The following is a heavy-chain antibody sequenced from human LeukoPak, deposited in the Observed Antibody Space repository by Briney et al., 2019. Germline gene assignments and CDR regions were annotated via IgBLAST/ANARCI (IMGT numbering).Heavy chain of an antibody. CDR1: GFPFSAYA. D-gene: IGHD3/OR15-3a*01. Sequence: AGGSPRLSCVASGFPFSAYAMSWVRQAPGKGLEWVSGIRGSGETTYYAESVKGRFIIQRDNSKNTLYLQMNSLRAEDTALYYCAKDLSSGTGRGFDYWGQGTLVTVSS. CDR3: AKDLSSGTGRGFDY. J-gene: IGHJ4*02. V-gene: IGHV3-23*01. CDR2: IRGSGETT.